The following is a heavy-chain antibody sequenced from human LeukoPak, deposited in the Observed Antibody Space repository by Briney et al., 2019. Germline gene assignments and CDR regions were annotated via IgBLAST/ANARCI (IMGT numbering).Heavy chain of an antibody. CDR2: IYYSGST. CDR1: GGSISSSSYY. CDR3: ASPSSIAAAGVDY. D-gene: IGHD6-13*01. V-gene: IGHV4-39*01. Sequence: SETLSLTCTVSGGSISSSSYYWGWIRQPPGKGLEWIGSIYYSGSTYYNPSLKSRVTTSVDTSKNQFSLKLSSVTAADTAVYYCASPSSIAAAGVDYWGQGTLVTVSS. J-gene: IGHJ4*02.